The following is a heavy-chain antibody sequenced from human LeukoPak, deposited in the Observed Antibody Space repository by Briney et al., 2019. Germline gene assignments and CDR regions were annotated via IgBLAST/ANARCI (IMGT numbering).Heavy chain of an antibody. CDR1: GYTFSNYC. Sequence: ASVKVSCKASGYTFSNYCLHWVRQAPGQGLEWMGRFNPNTGGANSAQNFQDRVTMTRDTSVSTAYLELTRLKSDDTAVYYCARSASGTAGLDFQHWGQGTLVTVSS. D-gene: IGHD3-10*01. J-gene: IGHJ1*01. CDR3: ARSASGTAGLDFQH. V-gene: IGHV1-2*06. CDR2: FNPNTGGA.